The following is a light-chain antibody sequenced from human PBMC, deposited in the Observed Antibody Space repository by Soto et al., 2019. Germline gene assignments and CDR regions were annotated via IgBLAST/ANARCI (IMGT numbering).Light chain of an antibody. CDR2: AAS. CDR1: QSISSF. CDR3: LQHNSYPIT. J-gene: IGKJ5*01. Sequence: DIQMTQSPSSLSASVGDRVTITCRASQSISSFLNWYQQRPGTAPKVLIFAASNLQSGVPSRFSGSGSGTEFTLTISSLQPEDFGTYYCLQHNSYPITFGQGTRLEIK. V-gene: IGKV1-17*01.